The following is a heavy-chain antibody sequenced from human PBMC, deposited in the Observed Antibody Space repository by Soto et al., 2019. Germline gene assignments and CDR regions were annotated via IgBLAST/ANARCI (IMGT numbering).Heavy chain of an antibody. CDR3: AKETTRRGGWFDP. Sequence: EVQLLESGGGLVQPGGSLRLSCAASGFTFSNYAMSWVRQAPGKGLEWVSDISGSGGSTYYADSVKGRCTISRDNSKNTLYLQMNSLRAEDTAVYYCAKETTRRGGWFDPWGQGTLVTVSS. J-gene: IGHJ5*02. D-gene: IGHD2-15*01. V-gene: IGHV3-23*01. CDR1: GFTFSNYA. CDR2: ISGSGGST.